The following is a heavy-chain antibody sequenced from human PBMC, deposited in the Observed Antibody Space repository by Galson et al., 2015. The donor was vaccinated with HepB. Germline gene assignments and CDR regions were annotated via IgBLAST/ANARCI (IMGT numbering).Heavy chain of an antibody. Sequence: SLRLSCAASGFTFSSYGMHWVRQAPGKGLEWVSSISSSSSYIYYADSVKGRFTISRDNAKNSLYLQMNSLRAEDTAVYYCAREYYYDSSGAVYWYFDLWGRGTLVTVSS. CDR3: AREYYYDSSGAVYWYFDL. CDR1: GFTFSSYG. V-gene: IGHV3-21*01. CDR2: ISSSSSYI. J-gene: IGHJ2*01. D-gene: IGHD3-22*01.